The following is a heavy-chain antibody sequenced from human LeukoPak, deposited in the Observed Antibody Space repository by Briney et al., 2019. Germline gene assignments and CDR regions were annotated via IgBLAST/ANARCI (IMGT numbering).Heavy chain of an antibody. D-gene: IGHD7-27*01. CDR2: INPSGGST. CDR3: ARALTADYYYYYMDV. V-gene: IGHV1-46*01. CDR1: GYTFTSYY. J-gene: IGHJ6*03. Sequence: GASVKVSCKASGYTFTSYYMHWVRQAPGQGLEWMGIINPSGGSTSYAQKFQGRVTMTRDTSTSTVYMELSSLRSEDTAVYYCARALTADYYYYYMDVWGKGTTVTVSS.